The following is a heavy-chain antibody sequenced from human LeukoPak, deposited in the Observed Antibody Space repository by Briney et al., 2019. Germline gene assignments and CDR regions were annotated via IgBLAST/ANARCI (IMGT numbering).Heavy chain of an antibody. Sequence: GGSLRLSCAASGVTFSSYSMNWVRQAPGKGLEWVSSISSSSSYIYYADLLKGRFTISRDNANNSLYLQMNSQRAEDTAVYSCERGGHHYYDSSGYLYACDIWGQGTMVTVSS. CDR2: ISSSSSYI. V-gene: IGHV3-21*01. J-gene: IGHJ3*02. D-gene: IGHD3-22*01. CDR3: ERGGHHYYDSSGYLYACDI. CDR1: GVTFSSYS.